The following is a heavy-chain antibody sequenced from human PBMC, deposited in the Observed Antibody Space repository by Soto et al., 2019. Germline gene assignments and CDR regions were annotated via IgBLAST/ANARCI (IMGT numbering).Heavy chain of an antibody. CDR2: FDPSGVAT. J-gene: IGHJ3*01. D-gene: IGHD6-6*01. CDR3: ARVSLVAFDL. V-gene: IGHV1-46*01. CDR1: GYTFTSYF. Sequence: QVQLVQSGAEVNKPGASVKVSCKASGYTFTSYFIHWVRQAPGQGLEWMGVFDPSGVATNSAQKFQGRLTMTREMSTSTVYMDLTSIGSDDTALYYCARVSLVAFDLWGQGTLVTVSS.